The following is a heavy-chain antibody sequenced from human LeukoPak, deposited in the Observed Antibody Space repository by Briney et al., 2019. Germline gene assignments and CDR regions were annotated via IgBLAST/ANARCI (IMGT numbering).Heavy chain of an antibody. J-gene: IGHJ4*02. CDR3: ARRGSGSYFY. CDR2: INHSGST. V-gene: IGHV4-34*01. D-gene: IGHD3-10*01. Sequence: SETLSLTCAVYGGSFSGYYWNWIRQPPGKGLEWIGEINHSGSTNYNPSLKSRVTISVDTSKNQFSLKLSSVTAADTAVYYCARRGSGSYFYWGQGTLVTVSS. CDR1: GGSFSGYY.